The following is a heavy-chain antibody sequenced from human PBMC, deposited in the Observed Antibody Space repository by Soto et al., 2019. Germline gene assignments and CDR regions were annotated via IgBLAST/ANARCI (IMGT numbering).Heavy chain of an antibody. D-gene: IGHD3-3*01. Sequence: SETLSLTCTVSGGSISSYYWSWIRQPTGKGLEWIGYIYYSGSTNYNPSLKSRVTISVDTSKNQFSLKLSSVTAADTAVYYCARDRATYYGYDAFDIWGQGTMVT. V-gene: IGHV4-59*01. CDR2: IYYSGST. CDR3: ARDRATYYGYDAFDI. J-gene: IGHJ3*02. CDR1: GGSISSYY.